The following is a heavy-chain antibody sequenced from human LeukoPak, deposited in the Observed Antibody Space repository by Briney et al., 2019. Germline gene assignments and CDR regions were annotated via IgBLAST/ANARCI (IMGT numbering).Heavy chain of an antibody. D-gene: IGHD3-10*01. J-gene: IGHJ6*02. V-gene: IGHV4-59*11. CDR3: ASSGRDYYYGMDV. CDR1: GGSISSHY. CDR2: IYYSGST. Sequence: SETLSLTCTVSGGSISSHYWSWFRQPPGKGLEWIGYIYYSGSTNYNPSLKSRVTISADTSKIQFSLKLSSVTAADTAVYYCASSGRDYYYGMDVWGQGTTVTVSS.